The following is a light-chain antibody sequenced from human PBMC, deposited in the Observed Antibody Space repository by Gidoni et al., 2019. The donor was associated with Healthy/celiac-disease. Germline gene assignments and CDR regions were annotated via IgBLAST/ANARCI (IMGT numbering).Light chain of an antibody. Sequence: EIMLTQSQATLSLSPGERATLSCRASQSVSSYLAWYQQKPGQDPRLLIYDASNRATGIPARFSGSGSGTDFTLTISSLEHEDVAVYYCQQRSNWPPFTFGPGTKVDIK. CDR1: QSVSSY. J-gene: IGKJ3*01. V-gene: IGKV3-11*01. CDR2: DAS. CDR3: QQRSNWPPFT.